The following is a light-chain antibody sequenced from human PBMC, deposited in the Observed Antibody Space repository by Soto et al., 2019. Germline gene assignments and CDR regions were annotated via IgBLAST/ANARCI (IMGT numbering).Light chain of an antibody. CDR2: EFN. V-gene: IGLV2-14*01. CDR1: TSDIEAYYF. CDR3: SSYTTTTTL. J-gene: IGLJ3*02. Sequence: QSVLTQPASVSGSPGQSITISCTGITSDIEAYYFVSWYQQHPGRAPKLLISEFNNRPSGISPRFSGSRSGNTASLTISGLQAEDEADDYCSSYTTTTTLFGGGTKLTVL.